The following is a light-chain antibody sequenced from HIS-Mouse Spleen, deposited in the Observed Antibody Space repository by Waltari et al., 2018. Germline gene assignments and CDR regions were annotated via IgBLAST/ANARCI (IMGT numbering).Light chain of an antibody. Sequence: DIVMTQSPDSLAVSLGERATINCKSSQSVLYSSHNKNYLAWYQQKPGQPPKLLIYWASTRESGVPDRFSGSGSGTDFTLTISSLQAEDVAVYYCQQYYSTPITFGQGTRLEIK. CDR2: WAS. V-gene: IGKV4-1*01. J-gene: IGKJ5*01. CDR3: QQYYSTPIT. CDR1: QSVLYSSHNKNY.